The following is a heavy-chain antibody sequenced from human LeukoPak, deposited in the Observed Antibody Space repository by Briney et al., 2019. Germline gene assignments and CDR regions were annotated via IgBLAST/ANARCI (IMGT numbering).Heavy chain of an antibody. J-gene: IGHJ4*02. V-gene: IGHV3-23*01. Sequence: GGSLRLSCAASGFTFSSYAMSWVRQAPGKGLEWVSAISGSGGSTYYADSVKGRFTISRDNFKNTLYLQMNSLRAEDTAVYYCAKGWREDCSSTSCYLFDYWGQGTLVTVSS. CDR2: ISGSGGST. CDR3: AKGWREDCSSTSCYLFDY. CDR1: GFTFSSYA. D-gene: IGHD2-2*01.